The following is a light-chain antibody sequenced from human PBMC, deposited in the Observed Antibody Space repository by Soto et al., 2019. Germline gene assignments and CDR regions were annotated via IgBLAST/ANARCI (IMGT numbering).Light chain of an antibody. J-gene: IGKJ5*01. CDR1: QGVTSN. CDR3: QQYYSYPIT. Sequence: AIRMTQSPSSFSASTGDRVTITCRASQGVTSNLAWYQQKPGKAPELLIYDASTLQSGAPSRFSGSGSGTDFTLTISRLQSEDFATYYCQQYYSYPITFGQGTRLEIK. CDR2: DAS. V-gene: IGKV1-8*01.